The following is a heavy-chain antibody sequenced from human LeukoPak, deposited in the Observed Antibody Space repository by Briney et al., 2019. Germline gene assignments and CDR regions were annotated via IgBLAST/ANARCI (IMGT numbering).Heavy chain of an antibody. V-gene: IGHV3-23*01. J-gene: IGHJ4*02. CDR1: GFTFSSYA. Sequence: PGGSLRLSCAASGFTFSSYAMSWVRQAPGKGLEWVSAISGSGGSTYYADSVKGRFTISRDNSKSTLYLQMNSLRAEDTAVYYCARVYDYGDHPQDPNDYWGQGTLVTVSS. D-gene: IGHD4-17*01. CDR3: ARVYDYGDHPQDPNDY. CDR2: ISGSGGST.